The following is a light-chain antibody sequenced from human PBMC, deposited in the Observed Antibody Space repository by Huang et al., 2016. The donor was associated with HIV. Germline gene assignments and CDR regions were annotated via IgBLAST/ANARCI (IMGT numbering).Light chain of an antibody. CDR1: QDISTY. V-gene: IGKV1-9*01. J-gene: IGKJ2*01. CDR2: AAS. CDR3: QQLNNLPPYT. Sequence: IQLTQSPSSLSAFVGDRVTITCRASQDISTYLAWYQQKPGRAPNLLICAASTLQSGVPSRFSGSGSGTGFTLTISSLQPEDFATYYCQQLNNLPPYTLGQGTKLELK.